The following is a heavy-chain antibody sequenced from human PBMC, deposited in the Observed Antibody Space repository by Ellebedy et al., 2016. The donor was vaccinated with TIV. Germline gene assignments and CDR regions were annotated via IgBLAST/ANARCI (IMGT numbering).Heavy chain of an antibody. CDR1: GGSISSYY. V-gene: IGHV4-59*01. J-gene: IGHJ6*02. D-gene: IGHD2-2*01. CDR3: ARAECSSTSCYGYYYYYGMDV. CDR2: IYYSGST. Sequence: MPSETLSLTCTVSGGSISSYYWSWIRQPPGKGLAWIGSIYYSGSTNYNPSLKSRVTISVDPSKNQFSRKLSSVTAADTAVYYCARAECSSTSCYGYYYYYGMDVWGQGTTVTVSS.